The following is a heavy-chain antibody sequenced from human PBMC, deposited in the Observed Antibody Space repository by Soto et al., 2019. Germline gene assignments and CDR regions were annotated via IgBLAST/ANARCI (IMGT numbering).Heavy chain of an antibody. J-gene: IGHJ4*02. Sequence: EVQLLESGGGLVQPGGSLTLSCAASGFTFSSYGMTWVRQAPGKGLEWVSFSSATGSGRYYADSVKGRFTISRDNSKNTLYLQMSSLRADDTAVYCCAKDRRAGGNYGFYSDFWGQGALVIVSS. CDR2: SSATGSGR. V-gene: IGHV3-23*01. CDR3: AKDRRAGGNYGFYSDF. CDR1: GFTFSSYG. D-gene: IGHD1-7*01.